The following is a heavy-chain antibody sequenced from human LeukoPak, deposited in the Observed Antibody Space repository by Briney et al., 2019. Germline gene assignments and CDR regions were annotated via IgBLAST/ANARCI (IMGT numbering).Heavy chain of an antibody. CDR1: GFTFSSYW. V-gene: IGHV1-69*04. D-gene: IGHD6-13*01. J-gene: IGHJ4*02. Sequence: MSGGSLRLSCAASGFTFSSYWISWVRQAPGQGLEWMGRIIPILGIANYAQKFQGRVTITADKSTSTAYMELSSLRSEDTAVYYCARDDDSSSWYYFDYWGQGTLVTVSS. CDR2: IIPILGIA. CDR3: ARDDDSSSWYYFDY.